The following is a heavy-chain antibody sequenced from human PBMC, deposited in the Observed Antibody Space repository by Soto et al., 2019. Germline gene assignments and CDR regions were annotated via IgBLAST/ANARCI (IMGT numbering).Heavy chain of an antibody. V-gene: IGHV1-69*06. CDR3: AGVSVPGIYGEDV. Sequence: QVQLVQAGAEVKKPGSSVKVSCKASGGTFGNYAVSWVRQAPGQGLEGMGKIMPVFGTVNYAQKFQGKITITEDKFTTTAYMELSRLRSGDTAVYYWAGVSVPGIYGEDVWGQGTTVSVSS. CDR2: IMPVFGTV. D-gene: IGHD2-2*01. CDR1: GGTFGNYA. J-gene: IGHJ6*02.